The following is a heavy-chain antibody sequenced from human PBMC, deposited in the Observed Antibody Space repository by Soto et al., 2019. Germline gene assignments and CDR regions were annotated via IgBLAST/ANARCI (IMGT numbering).Heavy chain of an antibody. D-gene: IGHD3-10*01. CDR3: AREPFSPTPGRY. V-gene: IGHV3-7*05. Sequence: EVQLVESGGGLVQPGGSLRLSCAASGFTFSSYWMSWVRQAPGKGLEWVANIKQDGSEKYYVDSVKGRFTISSDNANNSLYLQMNSLSADDPAVYCCAREPFSPTPGRYWGQGTLVIVSS. J-gene: IGHJ4*02. CDR1: GFTFSSYW. CDR2: IKQDGSEK.